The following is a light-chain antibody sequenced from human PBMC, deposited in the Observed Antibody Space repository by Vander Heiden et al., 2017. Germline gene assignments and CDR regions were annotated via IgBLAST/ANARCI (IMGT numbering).Light chain of an antibody. J-gene: IGLJ3*02. CDR1: SSHIGSNT. V-gene: IGLV1-44*01. CDR2: GHH. Sequence: QSVLTQPPSASGTPGQRVTISCSGSSSHIGSNTVNWYQTRPGQARQLLSHGHHQRPSGVPDRFSGSKSGTSASLAISGLQSEDEADYYCAAWDDSLNGPVFGGGTKLTVL. CDR3: AAWDDSLNGPV.